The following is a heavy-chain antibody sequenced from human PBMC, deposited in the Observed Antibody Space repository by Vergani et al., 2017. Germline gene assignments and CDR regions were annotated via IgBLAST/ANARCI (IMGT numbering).Heavy chain of an antibody. J-gene: IGHJ3*01. CDR3: VRVVRVSRT. CDR2: ISSSGDTI. V-gene: IGHV3-11*04. CDR1: GFTFSDYY. Sequence: QVQLVESGGGLVKPGGSLRLSCSASGFTFSDYYMNWIRQAPGKGLEWVSYISSSGDTIYFADSVKGRFTISRDNAKNSLYLDMSSLRAEDTAVYYCVRVVRVSRTWGEGALLAVSS.